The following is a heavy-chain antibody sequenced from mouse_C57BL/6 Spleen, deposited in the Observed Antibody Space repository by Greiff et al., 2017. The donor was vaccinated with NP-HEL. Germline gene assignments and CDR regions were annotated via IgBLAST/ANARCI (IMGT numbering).Heavy chain of an antibody. CDR2: LSPGDGDT. CDR3: AREGYYGSHGAMDY. J-gene: IGHJ4*01. Sequence: VQLQQSGPELVKPGASVKISCKASGYAFSSSWMNWVKQRPGKGLEWIGRLSPGDGDTNYNGKFKGKATLTADKSSSTAYMQLSSLTSEDSAVYFCAREGYYGSHGAMDYWGQGTSVTVSS. CDR1: GYAFSSSW. D-gene: IGHD1-1*01. V-gene: IGHV1-82*01.